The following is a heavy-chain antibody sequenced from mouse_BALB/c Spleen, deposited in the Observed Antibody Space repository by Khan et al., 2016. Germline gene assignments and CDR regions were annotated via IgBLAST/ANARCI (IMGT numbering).Heavy chain of an antibody. V-gene: IGHV14-3*02. D-gene: IGHD2-3*01. CDR1: GFNIKDTY. J-gene: IGHJ4*01. CDR2: IDPANDNT. CDR3: ASASNGYYVALDY. Sequence: VQLKQSGAELVKPGASVKLSCTASGFNIKDTYMHWVKQRPEQGLEWIGRIDPANDNTKYDPKFQGKATITADTSSNTAYLQLSSLTSEDTAVYYCASASNGYYVALDYWGQGTSVPVSS.